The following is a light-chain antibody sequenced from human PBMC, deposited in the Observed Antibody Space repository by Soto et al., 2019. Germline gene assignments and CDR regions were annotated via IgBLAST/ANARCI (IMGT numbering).Light chain of an antibody. CDR1: SSDVGGYNY. Sequence: QSALTQPASVSGSPGQSITISCTGSSSDVGGYNYVSWYQQHPGKAPKLMIYDVSNRPSGVSNRFSGSKSGNTASLTISGLQAEDVADYYCSSYTRSSTLYLVFAGGTKLTVL. CDR2: DVS. CDR3: SSYTRSSTLYLV. J-gene: IGLJ2*01. V-gene: IGLV2-14*01.